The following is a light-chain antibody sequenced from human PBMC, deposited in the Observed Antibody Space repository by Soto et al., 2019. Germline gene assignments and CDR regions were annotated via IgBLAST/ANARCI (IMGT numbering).Light chain of an antibody. CDR1: QDISNY. Sequence: DIQMTQSPASLSASVGDRVTITCQASQDISNYLNWYQQKAGKAPKLLIYDTSELHTGVPSRFSGSGSGTDFTFTISSLQPEDIATYYCQQYDKLVSFGQGTKLEIK. V-gene: IGKV1-33*01. CDR2: DTS. J-gene: IGKJ2*01. CDR3: QQYDKLVS.